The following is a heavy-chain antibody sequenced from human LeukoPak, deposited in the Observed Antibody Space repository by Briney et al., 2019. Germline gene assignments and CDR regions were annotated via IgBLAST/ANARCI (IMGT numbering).Heavy chain of an antibody. CDR2: ITGNGSYI. CDR1: GFTFSTYS. J-gene: IGHJ6*03. Sequence: GGSLRLSCAASGFTFSTYSMNWVRQAPGKGLEWVSSITGNGSYIYYADSVKGRFTSSRDNAKNSLYLQMNSLRAEDTAVYYCARVTGGARNDNFYYYHMDVWGKGTTVTVSS. D-gene: IGHD5-24*01. V-gene: IGHV3-21*01. CDR3: ARVTGGARNDNFYYYHMDV.